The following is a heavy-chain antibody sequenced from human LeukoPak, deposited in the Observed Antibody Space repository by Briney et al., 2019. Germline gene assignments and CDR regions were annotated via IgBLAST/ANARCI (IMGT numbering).Heavy chain of an antibody. D-gene: IGHD3-3*01. CDR1: GGTFSSYA. V-gene: IGHV1-69*13. Sequence: WASVKVSCKASGGTFSSYAISWVRQAPGQGLEWMGGTIPIFGTANYAQKFQGRVTITADESTSTAYMELSSLRSEDTAVYYCARASPYYDYFDYWGQGTLVTVSS. J-gene: IGHJ4*02. CDR2: TIPIFGTA. CDR3: ARASPYYDYFDY.